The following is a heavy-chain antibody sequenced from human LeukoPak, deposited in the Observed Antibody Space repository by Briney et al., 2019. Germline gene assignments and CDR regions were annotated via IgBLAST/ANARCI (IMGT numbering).Heavy chain of an antibody. J-gene: IGHJ4*02. V-gene: IGHV4-4*07. D-gene: IGHD3-9*01. CDR1: GGSISSFS. Sequence: SETLSLTCTVSGGSISSFSWSWIWQRAGKGLEWMGRIYTSGSTNSNPSLKSRVTMSVYTSKNQFSLKLSSVSAADTAVHHCVRGGGAYYAIPYYFDYWGQGTLLTISS. CDR2: IYTSGST. CDR3: VRGGGAYYAIPYYFDY.